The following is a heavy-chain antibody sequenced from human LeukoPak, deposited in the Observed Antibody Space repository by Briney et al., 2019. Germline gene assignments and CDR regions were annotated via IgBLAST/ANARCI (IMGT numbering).Heavy chain of an antibody. CDR2: IYYSGST. J-gene: IGHJ4*02. CDR3: ASQIMTGPMIVVVTSGPLDY. Sequence: SETLSLTCTVSGGSISSSSYYWGWIRQPPGKGLEWIGSIYYSGSTYYNPSLKSRVTISVDTSKNQFSLKLSSVTAADTAVYYCASQIMTGPMIVVVTSGPLDYWGQGTLVTVSS. D-gene: IGHD3-22*01. V-gene: IGHV4-39*07. CDR1: GGSISSSSYY.